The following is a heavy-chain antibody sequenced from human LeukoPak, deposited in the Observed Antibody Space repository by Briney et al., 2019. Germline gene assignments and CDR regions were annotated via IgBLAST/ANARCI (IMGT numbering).Heavy chain of an antibody. V-gene: IGHV4-4*09. J-gene: IGHJ6*03. CDR2: ISASGTT. CDR1: GGSMTNYY. Sequence: PSETLSLTCTVSGGSMTNYYWNWIRQPPGKGLEWIGYISASGTTNYNPSLMSRVTISVDTSKNQFSLTLSSVAAADTAVYYCARGLRYYYYYMDVGGKGTTVTVS. CDR3: ARGLRYYYYYMDV.